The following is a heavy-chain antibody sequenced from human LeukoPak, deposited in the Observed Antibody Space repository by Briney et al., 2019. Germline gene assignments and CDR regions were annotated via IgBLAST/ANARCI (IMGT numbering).Heavy chain of an antibody. CDR2: IISDGSST. V-gene: IGHV3-74*01. CDR3: ARDRIQLWYDAFDI. D-gene: IGHD5-18*01. Sequence: GGSLRLSCAASGFTFSSYWMHWVRQAPGKVLVWVSRIISDGSSTAYADSVKGQFTISRDNAKNTLYLQMNSLRAEDTAVYYCARDRIQLWYDAFDIWGQGTMVTVSS. J-gene: IGHJ3*02. CDR1: GFTFSSYW.